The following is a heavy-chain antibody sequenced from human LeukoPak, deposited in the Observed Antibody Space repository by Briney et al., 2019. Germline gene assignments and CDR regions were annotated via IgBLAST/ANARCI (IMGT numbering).Heavy chain of an antibody. CDR2: IYYSGST. CDR3: ARVGPYYYDSSGYFDY. Sequence: SETLSLTCTASGGSISSYYWSWIRQPPGKGLEWIGYIYYSGSTNYNPSLKSRVTISVDTSKNQFSLKLSSVTAADTAVYYCARVGPYYYDSSGYFDYWGQGTLVTVSS. V-gene: IGHV4-59*01. D-gene: IGHD3-22*01. CDR1: GGSISSYY. J-gene: IGHJ4*02.